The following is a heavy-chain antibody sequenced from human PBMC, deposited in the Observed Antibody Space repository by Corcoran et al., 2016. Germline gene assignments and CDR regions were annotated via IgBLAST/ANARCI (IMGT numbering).Heavy chain of an antibody. CDR3: ASTKNYYDSSKGGFDP. D-gene: IGHD3-22*01. CDR2: IYHSGST. CDR1: GGSISSSNW. Sequence: QMQLQESGPGLVKPSGTLSLTCAVSGGSISSSNWWSWVRQPPGKGLEWIGEIYHSGSTNYNPSLKSRVTISVDKSKNQFSLKLSSVTAADTAVYYCASTKNYYDSSKGGFDPWGQGTLVTVSS. V-gene: IGHV4-4*02. J-gene: IGHJ5*02.